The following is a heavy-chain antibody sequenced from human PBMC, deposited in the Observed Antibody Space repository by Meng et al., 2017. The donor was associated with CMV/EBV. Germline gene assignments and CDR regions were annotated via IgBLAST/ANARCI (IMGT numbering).Heavy chain of an antibody. Sequence: CKASGGTFSREAISWVRQAPGQGLEWMGGISPIFGTANDAQKFQGRVTITTDESTSTAYMELSSLRSEDTAVYYCARADRTESLDYWGQGTLVTVSS. V-gene: IGHV1-69*05. D-gene: IGHD1-14*01. CDR2: ISPIFGTA. CDR3: ARADRTESLDY. J-gene: IGHJ4*02. CDR1: GGTFSREA.